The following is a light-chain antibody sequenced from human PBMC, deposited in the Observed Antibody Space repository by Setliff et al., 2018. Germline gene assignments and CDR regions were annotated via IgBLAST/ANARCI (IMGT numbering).Light chain of an antibody. V-gene: IGLV2-23*02. Sequence: QSVLAQPASVSGSPGQSITISCTGTSSDVGGYNYVSWYQQHPGKAPKLMIYDVTKWPSGVSNRFSGSKSGNTASLTIPGLQAEDEADYYCCSYAGSSTYVFGTGTKVTVL. CDR2: DVT. J-gene: IGLJ1*01. CDR3: CSYAGSSTYV. CDR1: SSDVGGYNY.